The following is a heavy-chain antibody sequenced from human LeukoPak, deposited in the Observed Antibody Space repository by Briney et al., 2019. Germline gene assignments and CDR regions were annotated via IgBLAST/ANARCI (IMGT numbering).Heavy chain of an antibody. CDR2: INPNSGGT. D-gene: IGHD1-26*01. Sequence: GASVKVSCKASGYTFTGYYMHWVRQAPGQGLEWMGWINPNSGGTNYAQKFQGRVTMNRDPAISTAYMELSRLTSDDTAVYYCARDKGGSYFLLDYWGQGTLVTVSS. V-gene: IGHV1-2*02. J-gene: IGHJ4*02. CDR3: ARDKGGSYFLLDY. CDR1: GYTFTGYY.